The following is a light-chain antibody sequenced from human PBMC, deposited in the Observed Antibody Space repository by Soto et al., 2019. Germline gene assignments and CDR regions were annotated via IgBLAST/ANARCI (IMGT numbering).Light chain of an antibody. Sequence: EIVLMQSPGTLSLSPGERATLSCRASERLSSVYLAWYQQRPGQPPRLLIYGASNRATGIPDRFSGSGSGTDFTLTISRLEPEDFAVYYCQQYGSSPWTFGQGTNVDI. CDR1: ERLSSVY. CDR3: QQYGSSPWT. J-gene: IGKJ1*01. CDR2: GAS. V-gene: IGKV3-20*01.